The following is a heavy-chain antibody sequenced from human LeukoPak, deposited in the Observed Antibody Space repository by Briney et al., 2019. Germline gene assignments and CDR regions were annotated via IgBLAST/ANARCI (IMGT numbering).Heavy chain of an antibody. CDR1: GYTFTGYY. V-gene: IGHV1-2*06. J-gene: IGHJ5*02. CDR3: ASPSHYCSGGSCLSNWFDP. Sequence: ASVKVSCKASGYTFTGYYIHWVRQAPGQGLEWMGRINTTNGVTDYAQRFQGRVTMTRDTSISTAYMELTSLRSDDTAVYYCASPSHYCSGGSCLSNWFDPWGQGTLVTVAS. CDR2: INTTNGVT. D-gene: IGHD2-15*01.